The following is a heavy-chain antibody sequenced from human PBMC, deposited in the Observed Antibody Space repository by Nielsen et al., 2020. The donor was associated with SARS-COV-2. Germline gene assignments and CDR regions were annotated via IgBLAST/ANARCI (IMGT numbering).Heavy chain of an antibody. V-gene: IGHV4-61*01. J-gene: IGHJ4*02. CDR1: GGSVSSGSYY. CDR2: IYYSGST. Sequence: SETLSLTCTVSGGSVSSGSYYWSWIRQPPGKGLEWIGYIYYSGSTNYNPSLKSRVTISVDTSKNQFSLKLSSVTAADTAVYYCARGGFYYDSSGYYFDYWGQGTLVTVSS. D-gene: IGHD3-22*01. CDR3: ARGGFYYDSSGYYFDY.